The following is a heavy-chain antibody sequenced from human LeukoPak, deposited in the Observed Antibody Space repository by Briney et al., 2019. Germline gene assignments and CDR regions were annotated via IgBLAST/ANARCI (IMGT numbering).Heavy chain of an antibody. J-gene: IGHJ5*02. Sequence: SETLSLTCTVSGGSISSHYWSWIRQPPGKGLEGIGYIYYSGSTNYNPALKSRVTISVDTSKNQFSLKLSSVTAADTAVYYCARSLGYCSSTSCYEFDPWGQGTLVTVSS. CDR1: GGSISSHY. V-gene: IGHV4-59*11. CDR3: ARSLGYCSSTSCYEFDP. CDR2: IYYSGST. D-gene: IGHD2-2*01.